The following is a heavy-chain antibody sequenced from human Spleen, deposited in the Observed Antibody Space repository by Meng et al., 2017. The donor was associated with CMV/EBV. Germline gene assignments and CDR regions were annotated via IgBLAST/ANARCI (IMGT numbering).Heavy chain of an antibody. CDR3: ARVGPRYSGYDQPYYYNYMDV. CDR2: IIPILGIA. J-gene: IGHJ6*02. V-gene: IGHV1-69*10. Sequence: SVKVSCKASGGTFSSYAISWVRQAPGQGLEWMGGIIPILGIANYAQKFQGRVTITADESTNTAYMELSSLRSEDTAVYYCARVGPRYSGYDQPYYYNYMDVWGQGTTVTVSS. CDR1: GGTFSSYA. D-gene: IGHD5-12*01.